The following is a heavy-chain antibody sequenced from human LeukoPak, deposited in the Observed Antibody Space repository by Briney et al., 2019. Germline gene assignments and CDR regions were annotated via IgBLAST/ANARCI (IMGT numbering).Heavy chain of an antibody. CDR1: GGSFSGYY. Sequence: WETLSLSSAVYGGSFSGYYWSWIRPPPAKAPEWIGVFIRSGSANYNPSLKSRVTISVDTSKNQFSLKLSSVTAADAAVYYCASGPEVYCSSTSCYRYWFDPWGQGTLVTVSS. V-gene: IGHV4-34*12. CDR2: FIRSGSA. J-gene: IGHJ5*02. D-gene: IGHD2-2*01. CDR3: ASGPEVYCSSTSCYRYWFDP.